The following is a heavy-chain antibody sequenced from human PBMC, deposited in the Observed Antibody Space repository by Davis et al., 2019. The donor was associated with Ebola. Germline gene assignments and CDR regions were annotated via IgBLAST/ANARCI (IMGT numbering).Heavy chain of an antibody. CDR2: INHSGST. Sequence: PSETLSLTCAVYGGSFSGYYWSWIRQPPGKGLEWIGEINHSGSTNYNPSLKSRVTISVDRSKNQFSLKLSSVTAADTAAYYCARDRGDGYNYAFDYWGQGTLVTVSS. CDR3: ARDRGDGYNYAFDY. D-gene: IGHD5-24*01. V-gene: IGHV4-34*01. CDR1: GGSFSGYY. J-gene: IGHJ4*02.